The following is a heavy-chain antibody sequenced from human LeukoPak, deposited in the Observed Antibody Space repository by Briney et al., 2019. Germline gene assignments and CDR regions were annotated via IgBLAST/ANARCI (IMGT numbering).Heavy chain of an antibody. D-gene: IGHD3-16*01. J-gene: IGHJ5*02. CDR3: ASVGGLYLFDP. V-gene: IGHV4-39*01. CDR2: IYYSGST. Sequence: SETLSLTCTVSGGSISSSTYYWVWIRQPPGKGLEWIGSIYYSGSTYYNPSLKSRVTISVDTSKNQFSLKLSSVTAADTAVYYCASVGGLYLFDPWGQGTLVTVSS. CDR1: GGSISSSTYY.